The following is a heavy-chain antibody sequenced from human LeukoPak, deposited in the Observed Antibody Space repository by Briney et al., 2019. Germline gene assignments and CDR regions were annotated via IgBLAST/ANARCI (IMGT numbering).Heavy chain of an antibody. Sequence: PSETLSLTCTVSGGSISSSSYYWGWIRQPPGKGLEWIGSIYYSGSTYYNPSLKSRVTISVDTSKNQCSLKLSSVTAADTAVYYCARGRAAAGRGWFDPWGQGTLVTVSS. V-gene: IGHV4-39*01. D-gene: IGHD6-13*01. CDR2: IYYSGST. CDR1: GGSISSSSYY. J-gene: IGHJ5*02. CDR3: ARGRAAAGRGWFDP.